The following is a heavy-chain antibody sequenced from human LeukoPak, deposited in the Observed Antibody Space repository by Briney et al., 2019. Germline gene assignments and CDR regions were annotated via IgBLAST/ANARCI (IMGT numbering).Heavy chain of an antibody. CDR2: IIPIFGTA. D-gene: IGHD3-22*01. CDR3: ARGQKAYYYDSSGYYLGY. CDR1: GYTFTSYG. Sequence: ASVKVSCKASGYTFTSYGISWVRQAPGQGLEWMGRIIPIFGTANYAQKFQGRVTITTDESTSTAYMELSSLRSEDTAVYYCARGQKAYYYDSSGYYLGYWGQGTLVTVSS. V-gene: IGHV1-69*05. J-gene: IGHJ4*02.